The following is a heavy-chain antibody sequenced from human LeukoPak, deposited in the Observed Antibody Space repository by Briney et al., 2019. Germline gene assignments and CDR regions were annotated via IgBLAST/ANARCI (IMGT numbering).Heavy chain of an antibody. Sequence: ETLSLTCNVSGVSISSSSHYWGWIRQPPGKGLEWVANIKQDGSEKYYVDSVKGRFTISRDNAKNSLYLQMNSLRAEDTAVYYCARSNTYYDILTGYFSEYYFDYWGQGTLVTVSS. CDR3: ARSNTYYDILTGYFSEYYFDY. D-gene: IGHD3-9*01. CDR2: IKQDGSEK. V-gene: IGHV3-7*01. J-gene: IGHJ4*02. CDR1: GVSISSSSHY.